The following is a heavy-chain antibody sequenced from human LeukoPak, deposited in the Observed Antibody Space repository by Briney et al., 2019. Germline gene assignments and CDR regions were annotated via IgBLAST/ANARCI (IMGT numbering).Heavy chain of an antibody. CDR2: IKSKTDGGTT. Sequence: PGGSLRLSCAASGFTFSNAWMSWVRQAPGKVLEWVGRIKSKTDGGTTDYAAPVKGRFTTSRDDSKNTLYLQMNSLKTEDTAVYYCTTDIFYGSGSYYKSPPYYYYMDVWGKGTTVTVSS. V-gene: IGHV3-15*01. CDR1: GFTFSNAW. J-gene: IGHJ6*03. CDR3: TTDIFYGSGSYYKSPPYYYYMDV. D-gene: IGHD3-10*01.